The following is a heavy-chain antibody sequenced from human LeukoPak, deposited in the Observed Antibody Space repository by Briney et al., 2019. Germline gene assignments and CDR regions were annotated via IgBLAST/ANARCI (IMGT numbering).Heavy chain of an antibody. V-gene: IGHV3-74*01. CDR3: ARDYSGSGSP. D-gene: IGHD3-10*01. Sequence: GGSLRLSCAAPGFTFSNFWMHWVRQAPGKGLVWVSRIKRDGSSTDYADSVKGRFTVSRDNAKNTLYLQMNSLRADDTAVYYCARDYSGSGSPWGQGTLVTVSS. CDR1: GFTFSNFW. J-gene: IGHJ5*02. CDR2: IKRDGSST.